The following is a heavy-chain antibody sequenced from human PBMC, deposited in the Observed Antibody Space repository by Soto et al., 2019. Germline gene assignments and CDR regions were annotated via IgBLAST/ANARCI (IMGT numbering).Heavy chain of an antibody. CDR1: GFTFSSYA. CDR3: AKDYYDSSGYYAGFDY. J-gene: IGHJ4*02. CDR2: ISGSGGST. V-gene: IGHV3-23*01. Sequence: GGSLRLSCAASGFTFSSYAMSRVRQAPGKGLEWVSAISGSGGSTYYADSVKGRFTISRDNSKNTLYLQMNSLRAEDTAVYYCAKDYYDSSGYYAGFDYWGQGTLVTVSS. D-gene: IGHD3-22*01.